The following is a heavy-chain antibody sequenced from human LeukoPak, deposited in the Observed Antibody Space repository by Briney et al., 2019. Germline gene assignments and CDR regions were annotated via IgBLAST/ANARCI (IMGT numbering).Heavy chain of an antibody. D-gene: IGHD3-22*01. J-gene: IGHJ4*02. Sequence: SETLSLTCSVSGDSISIYYWGWIRQPPGKGLEWIGSIYYSGSTYYNPSLKSRVTISVGTSKNQFSLKLSSVTAADTAVYYCASGPPDYYDSSGYYYWGQGTLVTVSS. CDR2: IYYSGST. V-gene: IGHV4-39*01. CDR3: ASGPPDYYDSSGYYY. CDR1: GDSISIYY.